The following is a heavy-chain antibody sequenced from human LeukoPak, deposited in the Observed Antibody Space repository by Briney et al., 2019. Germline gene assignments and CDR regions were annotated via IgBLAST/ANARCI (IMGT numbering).Heavy chain of an antibody. D-gene: IGHD3-9*01. CDR3: AKEGGYYDILSNPYYFDY. CDR1: GFTFSSYG. J-gene: IGHJ4*02. V-gene: IGHV3-30*18. CDR2: ISYDGSNK. Sequence: PGGSLRLSCAASGFTFSSYGMHWVRQAPGKGLEWVAVISYDGSNKYYADSVKGRFTISRDNSKNTLYLQMNSLRAEDTAVYYCAKEGGYYDILSNPYYFDYWGRGTLVTVSS.